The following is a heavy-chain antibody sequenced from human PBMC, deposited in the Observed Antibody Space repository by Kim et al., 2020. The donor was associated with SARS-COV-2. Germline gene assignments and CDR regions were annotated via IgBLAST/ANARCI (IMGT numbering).Heavy chain of an antibody. CDR2: INHIGST. J-gene: IGHJ4*02. Sequence: INHIGSTNYNPSLKSRVTISVDTSTNQFSLKLSSVTAADTAVYYCARIDYWGQGTLVTVSS. CDR3: ARIDY. V-gene: IGHV4-34*01.